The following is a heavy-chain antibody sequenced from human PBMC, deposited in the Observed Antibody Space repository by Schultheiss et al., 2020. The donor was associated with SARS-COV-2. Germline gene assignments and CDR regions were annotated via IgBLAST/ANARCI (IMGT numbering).Heavy chain of an antibody. CDR1: GFTFSSYG. CDR2: IWYDGSNK. J-gene: IGHJ4*02. D-gene: IGHD1-1*01. Sequence: GGSLRLSCAASGFTFSSYGMHWVRQAPGKGLEWVAVIWYDGSNKYYADSVKGRFTISRDNSKNTLYLQMNSLRAEDTAVYYCARGMNGGDFFDYWGQGTLVTVSS. CDR3: ARGMNGGDFFDY. V-gene: IGHV3-33*01.